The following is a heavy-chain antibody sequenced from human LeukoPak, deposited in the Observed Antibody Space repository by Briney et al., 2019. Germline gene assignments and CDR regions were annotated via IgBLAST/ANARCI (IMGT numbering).Heavy chain of an antibody. J-gene: IGHJ4*02. Sequence: GGSLRLSCAASGFTFNSYWMSWVRQAPGKGLEWVANIKVDGSEKYYVDSVKGRFTISRDNAKNSLYLQMNSLGAEDTALYYCSGSGYSSGRGYWGQGTQVTVSS. CDR3: SGSGYSSGRGY. V-gene: IGHV3-7*01. CDR1: GFTFNSYW. D-gene: IGHD6-19*01. CDR2: IKVDGSEK.